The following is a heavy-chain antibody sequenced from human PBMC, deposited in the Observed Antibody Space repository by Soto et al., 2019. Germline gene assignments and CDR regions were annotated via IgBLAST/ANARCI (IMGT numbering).Heavy chain of an antibody. Sequence: EVQLLESGGGLVQPGGSLRLSCAASGFTFSSYAMSWVRQAPGKGLEWVSAISGSGGSTYYADSVKGRFTFSRDNSKNTLSLQMNSLRDEDTAVYYCARRTSSWSFDYWGPGTLVTVSS. CDR2: ISGSGGST. CDR3: ARRTSSWSFDY. J-gene: IGHJ4*02. D-gene: IGHD6-13*01. V-gene: IGHV3-23*01. CDR1: GFTFSSYA.